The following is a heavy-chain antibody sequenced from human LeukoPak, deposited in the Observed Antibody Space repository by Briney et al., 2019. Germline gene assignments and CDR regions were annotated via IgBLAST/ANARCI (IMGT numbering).Heavy chain of an antibody. Sequence: GASVKVSCKASGYTFTGYYMHWVRQAPGQGLEWMGIINPSGGSTSYAQKFQGRVTMTRDTSTSTVYMELSSLRSEDTAVYYCARDRGSMIVSIHVGYDYWGQGTLVTVSS. V-gene: IGHV1-46*01. CDR1: GYTFTGYY. D-gene: IGHD3-22*01. J-gene: IGHJ4*02. CDR2: INPSGGST. CDR3: ARDRGSMIVSIHVGYDY.